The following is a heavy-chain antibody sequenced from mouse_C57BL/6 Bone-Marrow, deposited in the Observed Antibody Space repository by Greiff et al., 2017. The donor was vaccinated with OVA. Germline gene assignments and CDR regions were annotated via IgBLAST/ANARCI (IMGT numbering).Heavy chain of an antibody. CDR3: ARRRDAMDY. CDR2: ISGGGGNT. CDR1: GFTFSSYT. V-gene: IGHV5-9*01. Sequence: EVQGVESGGGLVKPGGSLKLSCAASGFTFSSYTMSWVRQTPEKRLEWVATISGGGGNTYYPDSVKGRFTISRDNAKNTLYLQMSSLRSEDTALYDCARRRDAMDYWGQGTSVTVSS. J-gene: IGHJ4*01.